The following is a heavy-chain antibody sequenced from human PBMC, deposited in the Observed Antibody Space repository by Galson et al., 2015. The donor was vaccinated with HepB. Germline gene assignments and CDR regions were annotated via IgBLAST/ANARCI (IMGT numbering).Heavy chain of an antibody. Sequence: SLRLSCAASGISLSTYGMNWVRQAPGKGLEWVSYISSRSTTIYYADAVKGRFTISRDNAKKSLYLKMNSLRDEDTAVYYCTGVRGGNGNGPLAYWGQGTLLTVSS. CDR3: TGVRGGNGNGPLAY. D-gene: IGHD4-23*01. CDR2: ISSRSTTI. CDR1: GISLSTYG. V-gene: IGHV3-48*02. J-gene: IGHJ4*02.